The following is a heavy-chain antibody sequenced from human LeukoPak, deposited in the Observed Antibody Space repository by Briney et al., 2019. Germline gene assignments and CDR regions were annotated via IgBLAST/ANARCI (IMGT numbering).Heavy chain of an antibody. V-gene: IGHV7-4-1*02. J-gene: IGHJ4*02. CDR2: INTNTGNP. CDR3: ARDHYDFWSGYPHLGY. CDR1: GYTFTSYA. D-gene: IGHD3-3*01. Sequence: ASVKVSCKASGYTFTSYAMNWVRQAPGQGLEWMGWINTNTGNPTYAQGLTGRFVFSLDTSVSTAYLQISSLKAEDTAVYYCARDHYDFWSGYPHLGYWGQGTLVTVSS.